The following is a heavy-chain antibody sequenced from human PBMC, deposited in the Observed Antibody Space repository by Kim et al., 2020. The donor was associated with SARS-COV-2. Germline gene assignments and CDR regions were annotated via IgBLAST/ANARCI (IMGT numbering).Heavy chain of an antibody. V-gene: IGHV3-7*01. J-gene: IGHJ4*02. Sequence: GGSLRLSCAASGFTFSSYWMSWVRQAPGKGLEWVANIKQDGSEKYYVDSVKGRFTISRDNAKNSLYLQMNSLRAEDTAVYYCARDWYGGNSNFDYWGQGTLVTVSS. CDR1: GFTFSSYW. CDR3: ARDWYGGNSNFDY. D-gene: IGHD2-21*02. CDR2: IKQDGSEK.